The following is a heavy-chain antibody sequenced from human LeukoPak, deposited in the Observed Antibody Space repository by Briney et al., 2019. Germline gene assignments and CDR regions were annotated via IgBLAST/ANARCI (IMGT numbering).Heavy chain of an antibody. V-gene: IGHV5-51*01. J-gene: IGHJ5*02. Sequence: GESLKISCKGSGYSFTSYWIGWVRQLPGKGLEWMGIIYPGDSDTRYSPSFQGQVTISADKSISTAYLQWSSLKASDTAMYYCARGQQLVDSWFDPWGQGTLVTVSS. D-gene: IGHD6-13*01. CDR3: ARGQQLVDSWFDP. CDR1: GYSFTSYW. CDR2: IYPGDSDT.